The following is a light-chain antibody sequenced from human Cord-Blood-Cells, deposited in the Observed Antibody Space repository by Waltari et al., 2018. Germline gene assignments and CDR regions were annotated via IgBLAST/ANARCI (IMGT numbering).Light chain of an antibody. J-gene: IGLJ3*02. Sequence: QSVLIQPPSASGTPGQRVTISCSGSSSNIGSNYVYWYQQLPGTAPKLLIYRNKQRPSGVHDRFSGSKSGTSASLAISGLRSEDEADYYCAAWDDSLSGSWVFDGGTKLTVL. CDR1: SSNIGSNY. CDR3: AAWDDSLSGSWV. V-gene: IGLV1-47*01. CDR2: RNK.